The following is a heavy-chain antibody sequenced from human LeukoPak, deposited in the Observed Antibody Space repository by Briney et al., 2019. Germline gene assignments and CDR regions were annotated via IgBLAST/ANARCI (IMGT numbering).Heavy chain of an antibody. D-gene: IGHD6-19*01. J-gene: IGHJ5*02. CDR1: GDSMSSYH. Sequence: SETLSLTCTVSGDSMSSYHWSWIRQPPGKGLEWIGYIYYSGSSNYNPSHKSRVTISVDTSKNQFSLKLSSVTAADTAVYYCARVTGIAVSNRFDPWGQGTLVTVSS. CDR2: IYYSGSS. V-gene: IGHV4-59*01. CDR3: ARVTGIAVSNRFDP.